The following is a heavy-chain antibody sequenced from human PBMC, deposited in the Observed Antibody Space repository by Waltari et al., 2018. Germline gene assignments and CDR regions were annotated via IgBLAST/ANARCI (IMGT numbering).Heavy chain of an antibody. CDR3: ARGGGGDWEWFDP. CDR1: GDSISGFY. D-gene: IGHD2-21*02. Sequence: QVQLQESGRSRLKPSATMSLVCTVSGDSISGFYRSWVRHPPGNGLDWIGYIYYTGSSPSPPSLKSRVTMSVDTSTNQYSLKLSSVTAADTAFYYCARGGGGDWEWFDPWGQGTLVTVSS. V-gene: IGHV4-59*01. CDR2: IYYTGSS. J-gene: IGHJ5*02.